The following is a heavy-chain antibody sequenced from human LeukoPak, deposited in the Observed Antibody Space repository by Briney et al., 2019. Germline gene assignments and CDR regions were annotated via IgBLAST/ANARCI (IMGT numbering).Heavy chain of an antibody. CDR2: IYYSGST. D-gene: IGHD2-2*01. J-gene: IGHJ4*02. CDR3: ARLGRGSTSSDY. V-gene: IGHV4-59*12. CDR1: GGSISSYY. Sequence: SETLSLTCTVSGGSISSYYWSWIRQPPGKGLEWIGYIYYSGSTNYNPSLKSRATISVDRSKNQFSLKLSSVTAADTAVYYCARLGRGSTSSDYWGQGTLVTVSS.